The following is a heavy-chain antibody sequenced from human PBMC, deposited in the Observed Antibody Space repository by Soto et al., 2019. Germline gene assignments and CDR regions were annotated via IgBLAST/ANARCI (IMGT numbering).Heavy chain of an antibody. CDR3: ASRRLGYCTGGTCPEF. Sequence: EVQLVESGGGLVKPGGTLRLSCAASGFTFSSFNMDWVRQAPGKALEWVSSISITGNYKYYPDSLKGRFTISRDNAQNVLFLQMDSLRPEDTAVYYCASRRLGYCTGGTCPEFWGQGTLVSVTS. V-gene: IGHV3-21*01. CDR2: ISITGNYK. J-gene: IGHJ4*02. D-gene: IGHD2-15*01. CDR1: GFTFSSFN.